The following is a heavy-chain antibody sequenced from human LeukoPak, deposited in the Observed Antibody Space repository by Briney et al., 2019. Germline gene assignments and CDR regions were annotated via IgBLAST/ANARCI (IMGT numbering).Heavy chain of an antibody. J-gene: IGHJ4*02. CDR3: ARDLRSKYNFLTVFRY. CDR2: ISYDGSNK. Sequence: GRSLRLSCAASGFTFSSYGMHWVRQAPGKGLEWVAVISYDGSNKYYADSVKGRFTISRDNSKNTLYLQMNSLRAEDTAVYYCARDLRSKYNFLTVFRYGGKEPLVTVPS. D-gene: IGHD3-9*01. V-gene: IGHV3-30*19. CDR1: GFTFSSYG.